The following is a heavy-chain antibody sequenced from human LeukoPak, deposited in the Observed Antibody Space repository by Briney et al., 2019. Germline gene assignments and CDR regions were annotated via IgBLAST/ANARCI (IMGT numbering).Heavy chain of an antibody. D-gene: IGHD6-13*01. J-gene: IGHJ4*02. CDR1: GFTFSSYA. V-gene: IGHV3-23*01. CDR2: ISGSGGST. Sequence: RGSLRLSCAASGFTFSSYAMSWVRQAPGKGLEWVSAISGSGGSTYYADSVKGRFTISRDNSKNTLYLQMNSLRAEDTAVYYCAKDQGLHSSSWESLFDYWGQGTLVTVSS. CDR3: AKDQGLHSSSWESLFDY.